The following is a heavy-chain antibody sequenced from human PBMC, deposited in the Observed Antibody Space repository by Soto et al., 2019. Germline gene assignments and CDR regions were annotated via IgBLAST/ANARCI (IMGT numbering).Heavy chain of an antibody. J-gene: IGHJ4*02. D-gene: IGHD6-13*01. V-gene: IGHV3-30*18. CDR2: ISYDGSNK. Sequence: QVQLVESGGGVVQPGRSLRLSCAASGFTFSNYGMHWVRQAPGKGLEWVAIISYDGSNKYIADSVKGRFTISRDNSKNTLFVQMNSLRAEDTAVYYCAKDYTSSWLSSGYFDYWGLETLVTVSS. CDR1: GFTFSNYG. CDR3: AKDYTSSWLSSGYFDY.